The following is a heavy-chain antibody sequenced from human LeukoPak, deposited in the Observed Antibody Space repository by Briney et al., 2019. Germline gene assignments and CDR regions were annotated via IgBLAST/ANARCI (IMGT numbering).Heavy chain of an antibody. CDR3: AEDISIGGYADGYYYGMDV. J-gene: IGHJ6*02. Sequence: PGGSLRLSCATSGFKFDDYAMHWVRQAPGRGLEWVSGISWNSRNIGYADSVKGRFTISRDHAKNSVYLQMTSLRPEDTAVYYCAEDISIGGYADGYYYGMDVWGQGTTVTVSS. D-gene: IGHD5-12*01. V-gene: IGHV3-9*01. CDR1: GFKFDDYA. CDR2: ISWNSRNI.